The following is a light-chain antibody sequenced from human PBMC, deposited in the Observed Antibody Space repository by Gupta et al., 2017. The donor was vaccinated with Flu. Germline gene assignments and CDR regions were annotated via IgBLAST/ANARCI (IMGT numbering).Light chain of an antibody. V-gene: IGKV3-11*01. CDR1: QSVSSY. CDR2: DAS. J-gene: IGKJ5*01. Sequence: EILLTQSPATLSLSPGERATLSCRASQSVSSYLAGYQQKPGQAPRLLINDASNRAPCIPARCCSSGSETKFSLPISSLEPEEYSVVYCRQRRNRSITFGRGTRLEIK. CDR3: RQRRNRSIT.